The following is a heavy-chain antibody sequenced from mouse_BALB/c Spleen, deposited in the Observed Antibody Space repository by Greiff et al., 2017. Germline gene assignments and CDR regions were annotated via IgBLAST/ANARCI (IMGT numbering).Heavy chain of an antibody. CDR1: GFTFSSYT. J-gene: IGHJ4*01. V-gene: IGHV5-6-4*01. CDR3: TRGGGYEGGNAMDY. CDR2: ISSGGSYT. Sequence: DVKLVESGGGLVKPGGSLKLSCAASGFTFSSYTMSWVRQTPEKRLEWVATISSGGSYTYYPDSVKGRFTISRDNAKNTLYLQMSSLKSEDTAMYYCTRGGGYEGGNAMDYWGQGTSVTVSS. D-gene: IGHD2-2*01.